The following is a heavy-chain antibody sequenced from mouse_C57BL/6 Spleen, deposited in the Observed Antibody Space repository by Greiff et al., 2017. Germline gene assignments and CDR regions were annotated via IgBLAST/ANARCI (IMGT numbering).Heavy chain of an antibody. CDR1: GYAFTNYL. V-gene: IGHV1-54*01. D-gene: IGHD1-1*01. CDR3: ARGDYYGSSYWYFDV. J-gene: IGHJ1*03. CDR2: INPGSGGT. Sequence: VHLVESGAELVRPGTSVKVSCKASGYAFTNYLIEWVKQRPGQGLEWIGVINPGSGGTNYNEKFKGKATLTADKSSSTAYMQLSSLTSEDSAVYFCARGDYYGSSYWYFDVWGTGTTVTVSS.